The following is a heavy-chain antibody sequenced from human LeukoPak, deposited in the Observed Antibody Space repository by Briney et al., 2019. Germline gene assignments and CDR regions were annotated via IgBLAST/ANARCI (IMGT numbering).Heavy chain of an antibody. J-gene: IGHJ4*02. Sequence: ASVKVSCKASGYTFTSYAMNWVRQAPGQGLEWMGWINTNTGNPTSAQGFTGRFVFSLDTSVSTAYLQISSLKAEDTAVYYCAISPVYYDILTGYYKASPLDYWGQGTLVTVSS. V-gene: IGHV7-4-1*02. CDR2: INTNTGNP. D-gene: IGHD3-9*01. CDR3: AISPVYYDILTGYYKASPLDY. CDR1: GYTFTSYA.